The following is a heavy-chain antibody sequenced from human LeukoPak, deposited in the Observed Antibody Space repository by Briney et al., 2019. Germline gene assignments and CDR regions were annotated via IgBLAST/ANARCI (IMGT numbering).Heavy chain of an antibody. V-gene: IGHV1-8*01. Sequence: ASVKVSCKASGYTFTSYDINWVQQATGQGLEWMGWMNPNSGNTGYAQKFQGRVTMTRNTSISTAYMELSSLRSEDTAVYYCARGYYYYYYMDVWGKGTTVTVSS. J-gene: IGHJ6*03. CDR1: GYTFTSYD. CDR2: MNPNSGNT. CDR3: ARGYYYYYYMDV.